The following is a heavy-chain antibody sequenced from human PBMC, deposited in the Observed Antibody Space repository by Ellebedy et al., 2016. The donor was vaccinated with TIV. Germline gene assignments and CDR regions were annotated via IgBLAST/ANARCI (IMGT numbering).Heavy chain of an antibody. D-gene: IGHD3-10*01. J-gene: IGHJ6*02. V-gene: IGHV4-59*01. CDR1: GGSISSYY. CDR3: ARGRITMVYYYAMDV. CDR2: IYDSGST. Sequence: MPSETLSLTCTVSGGSISSYYWSWIRQPPGKGLEWLGYIYDSGSTNYSPSLKSRVTISVDTSKNQFSLRLSSVTAADTAVYYCARGRITMVYYYAMDVWGQGTTVTFSS.